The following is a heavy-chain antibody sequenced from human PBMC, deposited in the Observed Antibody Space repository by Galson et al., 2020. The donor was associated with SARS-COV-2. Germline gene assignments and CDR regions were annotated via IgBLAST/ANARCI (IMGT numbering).Heavy chain of an antibody. CDR1: ALRVSRSY. CDR3: ARDRPYGSGTTDAFDL. Sequence: GGSLRPSCAASALRVSRSYMILLRQAPGKGPDWVSLRYTGASTTYADSEQGRFTISRHNSKNTLYRQMNSLRVDDTAVYYCARDRPYGSGTTDAFDLWGQGTMVTVSS. J-gene: IGHJ3*01. CDR2: RYTGAST. D-gene: IGHD3-10*01. V-gene: IGHV3-53*04.